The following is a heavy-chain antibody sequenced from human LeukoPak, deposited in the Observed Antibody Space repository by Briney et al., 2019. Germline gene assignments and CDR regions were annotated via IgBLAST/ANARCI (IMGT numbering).Heavy chain of an antibody. CDR2: IYTSGST. Sequence: SETLSLTCTVSGGSISSYYWSWIRQPAGKGLEWIGRIYTSGSTNYNPSPKSRVTMSVATSKNQFSLKQSSVTSAHTAVYYCARGTNIVATIRWFDPWGQGTLVTVSS. CDR3: ARGTNIVATIRWFDP. D-gene: IGHD5-12*01. J-gene: IGHJ5*02. V-gene: IGHV4-4*07. CDR1: GGSISSYY.